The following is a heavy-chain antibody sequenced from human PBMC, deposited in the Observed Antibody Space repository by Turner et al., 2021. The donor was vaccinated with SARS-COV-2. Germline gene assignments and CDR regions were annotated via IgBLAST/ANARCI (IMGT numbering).Heavy chain of an antibody. CDR3: ARANHDSSGYYCYFDY. V-gene: IGHV3-13*04. CDR2: IGTAGDT. D-gene: IGHD3-22*01. Sequence: EVQLVESGGGLVQPGGSLRLSCAASGFTFSSYDMHWVRQATGKGLEWVSVIGTAGDTYYPGSLKGRFTISRENAKNSLYLQMNTLRAGDTAVYYCARANHDSSGYYCYFDYWGQGTLVTVSS. J-gene: IGHJ4*02. CDR1: GFTFSSYD.